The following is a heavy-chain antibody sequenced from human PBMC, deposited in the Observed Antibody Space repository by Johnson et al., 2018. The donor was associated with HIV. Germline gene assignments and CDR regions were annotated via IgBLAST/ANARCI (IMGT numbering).Heavy chain of an antibody. CDR2: IYSGGST. V-gene: IGHV3-53*01. Sequence: VQLVESGGGVVQPEGSLRLSCAASGFTVSSNYMSWVRQAPGKGLEWVSVIYSGGSTYYADSVKGRFTISRDNSKNTLYLQMNSLRAEDTAVYYCALSYSLDAFDIWGQGTMVTVSS. CDR1: GFTVSSNY. J-gene: IGHJ3*02. CDR3: ALSYSLDAFDI. D-gene: IGHD2-21*01.